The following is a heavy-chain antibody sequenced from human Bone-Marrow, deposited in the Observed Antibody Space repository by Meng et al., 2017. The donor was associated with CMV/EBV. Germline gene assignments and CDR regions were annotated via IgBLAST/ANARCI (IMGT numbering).Heavy chain of an antibody. J-gene: IGHJ4*02. V-gene: IGHV4-4*07. Sequence: GSLRLSCTVSGGSISSYYWSWIRQPAGKGLEWIGRIYTSGSTNYNPSLKSRVTMSVDTSKNQFSLKLSSVTAADTAVYYCARGFRGGSPDYWGQGTLVTVSS. CDR1: GGSISSYY. CDR2: IYTSGST. CDR3: ARGFRGGSPDY. D-gene: IGHD1-26*01.